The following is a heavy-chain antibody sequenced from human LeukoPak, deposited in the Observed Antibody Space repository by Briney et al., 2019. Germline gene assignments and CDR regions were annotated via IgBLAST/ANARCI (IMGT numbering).Heavy chain of an antibody. CDR3: TETYYDFWSGYYWGNNDAFDI. V-gene: IGHV3-15*01. CDR2: IKSKTDGGTT. CDR1: GFTFSSYG. D-gene: IGHD3-3*01. Sequence: PGGSLRLSCAASGFTFSSYGMSWVRQAPGKGLEWVGRIKSKTDGGTTDYAAPVKGRFTISRDDSKNTLYLQMNSLKTEDTAVYYCTETYYDFWSGYYWGNNDAFDIWGQGTMVTVSS. J-gene: IGHJ3*02.